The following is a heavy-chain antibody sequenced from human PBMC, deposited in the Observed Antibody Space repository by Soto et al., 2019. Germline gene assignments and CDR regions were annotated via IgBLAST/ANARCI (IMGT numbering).Heavy chain of an antibody. CDR1: GYTFTSYA. D-gene: IGHD6-19*01. CDR3: ARSEYTSGWTGY. V-gene: IGHV1-3*05. Sequence: QVQLVQSGAEEKKPGASVKVSCKASGYTFTSYAMHWVRQAAGQRLEWMGWINAGNDNTKYSQKFQGRVTITRDTSASTAYMELSSLRSEDTAVYYCARSEYTSGWTGYWGQGTLVTVSS. CDR2: INAGNDNT. J-gene: IGHJ4*02.